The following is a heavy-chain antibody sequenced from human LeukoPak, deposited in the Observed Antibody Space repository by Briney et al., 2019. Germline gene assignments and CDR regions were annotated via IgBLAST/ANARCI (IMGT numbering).Heavy chain of an antibody. CDR2: ISTTSSFI. D-gene: IGHD4-17*01. CDR1: GFTFSSYA. V-gene: IGHV3-21*01. J-gene: IGHJ4*02. Sequence: GGSLRLSCAASGFTFSSYAMSWVRQAPGKGLEWVSSISTTSSFIYYADSVKGRFTVSRDYAKNSLFLQMTSLRAEDTAVYYCARVAYGDYYFDYWGQGTLVTVSS. CDR3: ARVAYGDYYFDY.